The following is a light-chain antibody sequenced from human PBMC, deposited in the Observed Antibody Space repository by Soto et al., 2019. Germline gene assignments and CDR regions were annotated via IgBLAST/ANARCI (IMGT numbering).Light chain of an antibody. CDR3: IQDFISPLT. Sequence: DIQMTQSPSTLSASVGDRVTITCRASQTISSWLAWYQQKPGKAPKLLIYDVSTLGSGVPSRFSGSGSGTDFTLTISSLQADDFATYYCIQDFISPLTVGQGTKVDI. V-gene: IGKV1-5*01. CDR2: DVS. J-gene: IGKJ1*01. CDR1: QTISSW.